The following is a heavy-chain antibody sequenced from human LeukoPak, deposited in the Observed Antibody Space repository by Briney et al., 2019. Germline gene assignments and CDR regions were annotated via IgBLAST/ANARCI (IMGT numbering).Heavy chain of an antibody. D-gene: IGHD4-17*01. CDR2: ISGSGGST. CDR3: ARDLTAVTTGGFDY. J-gene: IGHJ4*02. Sequence: PGGSLRLSCAASGFTFSSYGMSWVRQAPGKGLEWVSAISGSGGSTYYADSVKGRFTISRDNSKNTLYLQMNSLRAEDTAVYYCARDLTAVTTGGFDYWGQGTLVTVSS. CDR1: GFTFSSYG. V-gene: IGHV3-23*01.